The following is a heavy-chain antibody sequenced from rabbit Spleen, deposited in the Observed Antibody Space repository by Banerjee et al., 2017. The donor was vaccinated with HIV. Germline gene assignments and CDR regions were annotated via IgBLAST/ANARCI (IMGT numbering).Heavy chain of an antibody. CDR2: IDPVFGIT. V-gene: IGHV1S40*01. D-gene: IGHD8-1*01. CDR3: ARDTGSSFSSYGMDL. CDR1: GFSFSSGYD. Sequence: QSLEESGGGLVKPGASLTLTCKASGFSFSSGYDMCWVRQAPGKGLEWIGYIDPVFGITYYANWVNGRFSISRENAQNTVFLQMTSLTVADTATYFCARDTGSSFSSYGMDLWGQGTLVTVS. J-gene: IGHJ6*01.